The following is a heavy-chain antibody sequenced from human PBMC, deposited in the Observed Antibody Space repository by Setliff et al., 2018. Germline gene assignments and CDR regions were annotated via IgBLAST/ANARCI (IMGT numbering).Heavy chain of an antibody. Sequence: PSETLSLTCTVYGGSFTNYYWAWIRQTPGKGLEWVGSLSFAGDAYYNPSLKSRVTMSLDTSKNQFSLRVKSVTAADTALYSCARDPGFRSGTWALDNWGQGTLVTVSS. J-gene: IGHJ4*02. CDR1: GGSFTNYY. D-gene: IGHD3-16*01. CDR2: LSFAGDA. CDR3: ARDPGFRSGTWALDN. V-gene: IGHV4-39*07.